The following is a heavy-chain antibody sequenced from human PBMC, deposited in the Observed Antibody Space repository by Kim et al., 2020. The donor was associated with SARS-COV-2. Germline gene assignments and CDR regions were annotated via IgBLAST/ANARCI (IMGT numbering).Heavy chain of an antibody. J-gene: IGHJ4*02. Sequence: YAQKLQGTVTLTRDTSISTAYMELSRLRSDDTAVYYCASTPYAVAGAGFDFWGQGTLVTVSS. D-gene: IGHD6-19*01. CDR3: ASTPYAVAGAGFDF. V-gene: IGHV1-2*02.